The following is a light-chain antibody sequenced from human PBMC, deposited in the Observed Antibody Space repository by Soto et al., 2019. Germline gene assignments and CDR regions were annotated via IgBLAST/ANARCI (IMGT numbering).Light chain of an antibody. CDR2: DVS. J-gene: IGLJ3*02. V-gene: IGLV2-14*03. Sequence: QSALTQPASVSGSPGQSITISCTGTSSDVGAYNFVSWYQHHPGKAPKLMIYDVSNRPSGVSNRFSGSKSGNTASLTISGLQAEDEAHYYCYSYTGTVAGVFGGGTKLTVL. CDR1: SSDVGAYNF. CDR3: YSYTGTVAGV.